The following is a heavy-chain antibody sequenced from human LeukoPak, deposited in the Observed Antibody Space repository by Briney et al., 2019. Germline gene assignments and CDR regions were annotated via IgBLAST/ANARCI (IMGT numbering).Heavy chain of an antibody. J-gene: IGHJ4*02. D-gene: IGHD5-18*01. V-gene: IGHV3-64*01. Sequence: GGSLRLSCAASGFTFSSYAMHWVRQAPGKGLEYVSAISSNGGSTYYANSVKGRFTISRDNSKNTLYLQMGSLRAEDMAVYYCARAKGAMVFDYWGQGTLVTVSS. CDR1: GFTFSSYA. CDR2: ISSNGGST. CDR3: ARAKGAMVFDY.